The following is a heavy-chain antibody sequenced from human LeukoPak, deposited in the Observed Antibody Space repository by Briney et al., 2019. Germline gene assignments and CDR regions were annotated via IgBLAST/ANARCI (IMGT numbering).Heavy chain of an antibody. D-gene: IGHD3-16*01. CDR3: ARALGLQGDRFDP. V-gene: IGHV3-21*01. CDR1: GFTFSNAW. J-gene: IGHJ5*02. CDR2: ISSSSSYI. Sequence: GGSLRLSCAASGFTFSNAWMSWVRQAPGKGLEWVSSISSSSSYIYYADSVKGRFTISRDNAKNSLYLQMNSLRAEDTAVYYCARALGLQGDRFDPWGQGTLVTVSS.